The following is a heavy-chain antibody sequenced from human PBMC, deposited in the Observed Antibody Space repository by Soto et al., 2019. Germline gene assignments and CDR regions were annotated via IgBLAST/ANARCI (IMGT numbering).Heavy chain of an antibody. D-gene: IGHD2-21*01. CDR2: LNPGNGNT. V-gene: IGHV1-3*01. J-gene: IGHJ2*01. CDR3: ARDQGIPYCGGDCYSDWYFDL. CDR1: GYTFTNYA. Sequence: QVQLVQSGAEVKEPGASVKVSCRASGYTFTNYAIHWVRQAPGQRLEWMGWLNPGNGNTKYPQKFQGRVTLTRDKSASTAYLWLSSLRSEETAVYYCARDQGIPYCGGDCYSDWYFDLWGRGTLVTVSS.